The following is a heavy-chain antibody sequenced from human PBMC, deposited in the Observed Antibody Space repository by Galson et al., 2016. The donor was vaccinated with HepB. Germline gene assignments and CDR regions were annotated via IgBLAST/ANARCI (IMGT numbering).Heavy chain of an antibody. CDR3: AKALGPFGSGSGFYYYYYMDV. D-gene: IGHD3-10*01. J-gene: IGHJ6*03. CDR2: ISYDGNNK. CDR1: GFTFSSYG. Sequence: SLRLSCAASGFTFSSYGMHWVRQAPGKGLEWVAVISYDGNNKYYADSVKGRFTISRDNSKNTLYVQMNSLRAEDTAVYYCAKALGPFGSGSGFYYYYYMDVWGKGTTVTVSS. V-gene: IGHV3-30*18.